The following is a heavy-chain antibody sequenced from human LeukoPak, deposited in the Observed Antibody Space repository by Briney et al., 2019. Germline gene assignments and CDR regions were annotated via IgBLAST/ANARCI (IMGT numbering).Heavy chain of an antibody. V-gene: IGHV4-34*01. D-gene: IGHD2-2*01. J-gene: IGHJ3*02. CDR3: ARAPGDCSRTNWYSGAFDI. CDR2: INHSGST. Sequence: SETLSLTCAVYGGSFSGYYWSWIRQPPGKGLEWIGEINHSGSTNYNPSLKSRVTISVDTSKNQFSLKLSSVTAADTAMYYCARAPGDCSRTNWYSGAFDIWGQGTMVTVSS. CDR1: GGSFSGYY.